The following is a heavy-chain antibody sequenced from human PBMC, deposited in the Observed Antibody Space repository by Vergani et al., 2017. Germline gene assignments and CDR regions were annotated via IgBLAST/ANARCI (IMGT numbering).Heavy chain of an antibody. CDR3: ARXRYCSSTSCAPLPNWFDP. CDR2: IYPGDSDT. D-gene: IGHD2-2*01. V-gene: IGHV5-51*03. Sequence: EVQLVQSGAEVKKPGESLKISCKGSGYSFTSYWIGWVRQMPGKGLEWMGIIYPGDSDTRYSPSFQGQVTISADKAISTAYLQWSSLKASDTAMYYCARXRYCSSTSCAPLPNWFDPWGQGTLVTVSS. CDR1: GYSFTSYW. J-gene: IGHJ5*02.